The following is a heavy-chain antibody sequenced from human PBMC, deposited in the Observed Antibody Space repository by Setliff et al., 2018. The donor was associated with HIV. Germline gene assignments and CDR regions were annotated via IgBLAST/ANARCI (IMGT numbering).Heavy chain of an antibody. CDR3: ARGLSFYDPGGFDY. J-gene: IGHJ4*02. D-gene: IGHD3-22*01. CDR1: GGSISSYY. Sequence: PSETLSLTCTVSGGSISSYYWSWMRQPPGKGLEWIGYIFTSGSTNYNPSLKSRVTISMDTSKNQFSLKLSSVTAADTAVYYCARGLSFYDPGGFDYWGQGTLVTVSS. CDR2: IFTSGST. V-gene: IGHV4-4*09.